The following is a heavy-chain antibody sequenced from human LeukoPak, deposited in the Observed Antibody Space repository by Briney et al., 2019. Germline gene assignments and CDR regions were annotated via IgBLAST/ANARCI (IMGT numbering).Heavy chain of an antibody. V-gene: IGHV3-49*03. CDR2: IGSKAYGGTA. J-gene: IGHJ4*02. Sequence: GGSLRLSCTASGFTFGDYAMSWFRQAPGKGLEWVGFIGSKAYGGTAEYAASVKGRFTISREDSKSIAYLQMNSLKIEDTAVYYCSRRFDVVLPAESDWGQGTLVIVSS. D-gene: IGHD2-2*01. CDR3: SRRFDVVLPAESD. CDR1: GFTFGDYA.